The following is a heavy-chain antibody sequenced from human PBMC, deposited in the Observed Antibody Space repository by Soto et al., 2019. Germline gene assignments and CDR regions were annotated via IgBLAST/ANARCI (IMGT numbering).Heavy chain of an antibody. J-gene: IGHJ4*02. CDR3: ATGSFAQNSGPDYFDF. D-gene: IGHD3-9*01. V-gene: IGHV3-23*01. Sequence: EVQLLESGGGLVQPGGSLRLSCPASGFTFSNYVMTWVRQAPGKGLGWVSSISGSGSSSYYAESVKGRFIISRDNSKNTMYLHNDSLRAGVKTIYYCATGSFAQNSGPDYFDFWGQGTLGSVCS. CDR2: ISGSGSSS. CDR1: GFTFSNYV.